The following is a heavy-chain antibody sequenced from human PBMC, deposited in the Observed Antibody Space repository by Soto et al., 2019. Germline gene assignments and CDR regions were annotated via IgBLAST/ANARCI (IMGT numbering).Heavy chain of an antibody. CDR3: ARDKVVVPAAIGYYYGMDV. Sequence: ASVKVSCKASGGTFSSYAISWVRQAPGQGLEWMGGIIPIFGTANYAQKFQGRVTITADESTSTAYMELSSLRSEDTAVYYCARDKVVVPAAIGYYYGMDVWGQGTTVTAP. CDR1: GGTFSSYA. J-gene: IGHJ6*02. CDR2: IIPIFGTA. V-gene: IGHV1-69*13. D-gene: IGHD2-2*02.